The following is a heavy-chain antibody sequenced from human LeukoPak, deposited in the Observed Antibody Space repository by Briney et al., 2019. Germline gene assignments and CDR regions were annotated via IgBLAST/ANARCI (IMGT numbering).Heavy chain of an antibody. Sequence: ASVKVSCKASGYTFTSYGISWVRQAPGQGLEWMGGIIPIFGTANYAQKFQGRVTITADKSTSTAYMELSSLRSEDTAVYYCARGFSGSYYYDYWGQGTLVTVSS. CDR3: ARGFSGSYYYDY. CDR1: GYTFTSYG. V-gene: IGHV1-69*06. CDR2: IIPIFGTA. D-gene: IGHD1-26*01. J-gene: IGHJ4*02.